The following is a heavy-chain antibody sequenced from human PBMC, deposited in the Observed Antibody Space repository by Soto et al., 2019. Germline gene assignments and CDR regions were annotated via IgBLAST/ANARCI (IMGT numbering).Heavy chain of an antibody. CDR1: GGSISSGGYY. CDR3: ARVRFLEWSPYYYYGMDV. D-gene: IGHD3-3*01. V-gene: IGHV4-31*03. Sequence: PSETLSLTCTVSGGSISSGGYYWSWIRQHPGKDLEWIGYIYYSGSTYYNPSLKSRVTISVDTSKNQFSLKLSSVTAADTAVYYCARVRFLEWSPYYYYGMDVWGQGTTVTVSS. J-gene: IGHJ6*02. CDR2: IYYSGST.